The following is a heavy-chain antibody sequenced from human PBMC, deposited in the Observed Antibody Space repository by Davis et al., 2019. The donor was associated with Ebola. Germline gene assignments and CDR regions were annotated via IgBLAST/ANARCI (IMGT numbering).Heavy chain of an antibody. V-gene: IGHV1-18*01. CDR2: VSGYTGNT. CDR1: GYIFSSYG. J-gene: IGHJ4*02. CDR3: ARGGPYSSSTRGVDY. Sequence: AASVKVSCKTSGYIFSSYGITWVRQAPGQGLEWMGWVSGYTGNTFYAQKFQGRVSMTTDASTTTAYLELRSLRSDDTAVYYCARGGPYSSSTRGVDYWGQGTLVTVSS. D-gene: IGHD6-6*01.